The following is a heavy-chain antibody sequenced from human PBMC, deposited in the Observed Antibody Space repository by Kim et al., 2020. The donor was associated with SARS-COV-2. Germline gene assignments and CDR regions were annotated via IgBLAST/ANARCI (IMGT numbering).Heavy chain of an antibody. Sequence: SETLSLTGAVYGGSFSGYYWSWIRQPPGKGLEWIGEINHSGSTNYNPSLKSRVTISVDTSKNQFSLKLSSVTAADTAVYYCARLTVTPNYSYSYGMDVWG. V-gene: IGHV4-34*01. CDR3: ARLTVTPNYSYSYGMDV. J-gene: IGHJ6*01. CDR1: GGSFSGYY. CDR2: INHSGST. D-gene: IGHD2-21*02.